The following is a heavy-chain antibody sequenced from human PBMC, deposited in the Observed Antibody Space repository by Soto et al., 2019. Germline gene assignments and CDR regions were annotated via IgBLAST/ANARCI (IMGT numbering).Heavy chain of an antibody. J-gene: IGHJ4*02. D-gene: IGHD2-2*01. CDR2: ISGSGGST. CDR1: GFTFSSYA. V-gene: IGHV3-23*01. CDR3: AKDIRGHCSSTSCYPIYFDY. Sequence: GGSLRLSCAASGFTFSSYAMSCVRQAPGKGLEWVSAISGSGGSTYYADSVKGRFTISRDNSKNTLYLQMNSLRAEDTAVYYCAKDIRGHCSSTSCYPIYFDYWGQGTLVTVSS.